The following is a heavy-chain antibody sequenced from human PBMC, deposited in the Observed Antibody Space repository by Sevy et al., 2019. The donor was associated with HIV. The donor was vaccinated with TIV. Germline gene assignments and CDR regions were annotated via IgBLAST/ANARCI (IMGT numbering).Heavy chain of an antibody. V-gene: IGHV1-18*04. D-gene: IGHD6-19*01. CDR1: GYTFTSFG. J-gene: IGHJ4*02. CDR2: ISAYNGHT. Sequence: ASVKVSCKASGYTFTSFGISWVRQAPGQGPEWMAWISAYNGHTNYAQKFQGRVTMTQDISTSTVYMELRSLRSDDTAIYYCTRDLGSSPASFFDYWGQGTLVIVSS. CDR3: TRDLGSSPASFFDY.